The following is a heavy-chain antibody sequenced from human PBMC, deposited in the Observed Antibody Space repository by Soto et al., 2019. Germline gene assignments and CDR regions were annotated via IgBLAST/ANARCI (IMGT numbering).Heavy chain of an antibody. CDR3: LNGDYY. Sequence: EEHLVESGGGLVQPGGSLRLSCAASGFTFSSYVMYWVRQAPGKGLEWVSSINSGSTSIYYADSVKGRFTISRDNGKNSLYLQMSSLRADDTAVYYCLNGDYYVGQGTLVTVSS. CDR1: GFTFSSYV. J-gene: IGHJ4*02. CDR2: INSGSTSI. V-gene: IGHV3-48*01. D-gene: IGHD4-17*01.